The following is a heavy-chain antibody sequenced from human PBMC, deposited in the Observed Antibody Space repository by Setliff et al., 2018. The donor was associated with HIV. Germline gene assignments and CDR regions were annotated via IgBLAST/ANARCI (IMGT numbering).Heavy chain of an antibody. V-gene: IGHV4-39*01. CDR1: GGSISSSSSL. D-gene: IGHD4-17*01. CDR2: IYYSGST. CDR3: ARQKPVTTYFDY. J-gene: IGHJ4*02. Sequence: PSETLSLTCTVSGGSISSSSSLWGWIRQPPGKGLEWIGSIYYSGSTYYNPSLQSRVTISVDTSKNQFSLKLSSVTAADTAVYYCARQKPVTTYFDYWGQGTLVTVSS.